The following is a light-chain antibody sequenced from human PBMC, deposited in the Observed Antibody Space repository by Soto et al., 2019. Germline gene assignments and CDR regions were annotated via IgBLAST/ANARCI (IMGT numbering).Light chain of an antibody. CDR3: YSNAGGPWV. J-gene: IGLJ3*02. CDR2: DVS. V-gene: IGLV2-23*02. Sequence: QSVLTQPASVSGSPGQSITISCTGTSSDLGSSNLVSWYQQHPGKAPKLMIHDVSQRPSGVSNRFSGSKSGNTASLTISGLQAADEADYYCYSNAGGPWVFGGGTKLTVL. CDR1: SSDLGSSNL.